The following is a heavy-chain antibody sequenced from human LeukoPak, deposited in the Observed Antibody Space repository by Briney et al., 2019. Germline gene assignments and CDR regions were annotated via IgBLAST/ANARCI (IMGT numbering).Heavy chain of an antibody. V-gene: IGHV3-48*03. CDR2: ISSSGSTI. J-gene: IGHJ4*02. Sequence: GGSLRLSCAASGFTFSSYEMNWVRQAPGKGLEWVSYISSSGSTIYYADSVKGRFIISRDNARNSLFLQMNILTAQDTAIYYCVREGAYSTSSPAGYWGQGTLVSVSS. CDR3: VREGAYSTSSPAGY. CDR1: GFTFSSYE. D-gene: IGHD6-6*01.